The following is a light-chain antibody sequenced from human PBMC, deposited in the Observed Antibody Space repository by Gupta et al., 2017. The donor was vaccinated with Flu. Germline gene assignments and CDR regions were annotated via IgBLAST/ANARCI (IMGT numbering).Light chain of an antibody. J-gene: IGLJ2*01. CDR3: QVCDRLSGHVV. CDR1: NIGIKS. V-gene: IGLV3-21*02. CDR2: EDN. Sequence: SYALTPPPSVSVGPAETARITCGGDNIGIKSVHWYQQKPRQVPVLVAYEDNDRPSGIPERFSGSNSGNTATLTISRVEAGDESDYYCQVCDRLSGHVVFGGGTKLTVL.